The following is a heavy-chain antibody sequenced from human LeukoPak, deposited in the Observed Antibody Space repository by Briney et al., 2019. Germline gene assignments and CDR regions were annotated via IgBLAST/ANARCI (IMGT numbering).Heavy chain of an antibody. CDR2: IIPIFGTA. V-gene: IGHV1-69*05. Sequence: ASVKVSCKASGGTFSSYAISWARQAPGQGPEWMGRIIPIFGTANYAQKFQGRVTITTDESTSTAYMELSSLRSEDTAVYYCARLPRGHWYFDLWGRGTLVTVSS. CDR3: ARLPRGHWYFDL. CDR1: GGTFSSYA. J-gene: IGHJ2*01. D-gene: IGHD3-10*01.